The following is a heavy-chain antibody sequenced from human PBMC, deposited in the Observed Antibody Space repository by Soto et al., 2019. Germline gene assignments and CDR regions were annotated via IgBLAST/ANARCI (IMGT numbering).Heavy chain of an antibody. V-gene: IGHV3-21*01. CDR3: ARELELASNS. CDR1: GFTFRIYP. CDR2: ISSTSTYT. D-gene: IGHD6-19*01. J-gene: IGHJ4*02. Sequence: LRLSCTASGFTFRIYPMNWGRQTQEKGRECVSSISSTSTYTHYADSVKGRFTISRDNANNSLFLQMNSLRAEDTAIYYCARELELASNSWGQGALV.